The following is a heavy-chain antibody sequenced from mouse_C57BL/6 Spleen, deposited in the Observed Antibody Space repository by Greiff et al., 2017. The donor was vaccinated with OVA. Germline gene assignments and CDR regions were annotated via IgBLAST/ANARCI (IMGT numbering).Heavy chain of an antibody. Sequence: EVHLVESGEGLVKPGGSLKLSCAASGFTFSSYAMSWVRQTPEKRLEWVAYISSGGDYIYYADTVKGRFTISRDNARNTLYLQMSSLKSEDTAMYYCTRGGITTEAMDYWGQGTSVTVSS. J-gene: IGHJ4*01. D-gene: IGHD1-1*01. CDR2: ISSGGDYI. CDR3: TRGGITTEAMDY. CDR1: GFTFSSYA. V-gene: IGHV5-9-1*02.